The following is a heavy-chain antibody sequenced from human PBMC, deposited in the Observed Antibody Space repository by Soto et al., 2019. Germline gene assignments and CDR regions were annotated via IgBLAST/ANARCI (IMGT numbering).Heavy chain of an antibody. Sequence: ASVKVSCKASGYTFTGHYLHWVRQAPGQGLEWMGWINPKSGATNYAQKFQGWVTMTRDTSISTVYMELSRLKSDDTAVYYCARDAYYYDSAAYKGFDYWGQGTLVTVSS. J-gene: IGHJ4*02. CDR1: GYTFTGHY. CDR3: ARDAYYYDSAAYKGFDY. V-gene: IGHV1-2*04. D-gene: IGHD3-22*01. CDR2: INPKSGAT.